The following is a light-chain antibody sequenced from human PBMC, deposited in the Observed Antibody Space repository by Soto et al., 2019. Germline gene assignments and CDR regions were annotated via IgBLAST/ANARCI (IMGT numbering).Light chain of an antibody. J-gene: IGLJ3*02. CDR3: CSYAGSMTWV. CDR1: SSDVGSYTF. CDR2: EAT. V-gene: IGLV2-23*01. Sequence: QSALTQPASVSGSPGQSITISCTGSSSDVGSYTFVSWYQHHPDKAPKLMIYEATKRPSGVSHRFSGSKSGNTAALTISGLHAEDEGEYYCCSYAGSMTWVFGGGTKLTVL.